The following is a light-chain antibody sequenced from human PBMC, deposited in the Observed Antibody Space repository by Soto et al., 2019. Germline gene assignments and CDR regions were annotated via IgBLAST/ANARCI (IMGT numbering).Light chain of an antibody. J-gene: IGKJ5*01. CDR1: QTVTNDY. CDR3: QQYGSSPIT. CDR2: DAS. V-gene: IGKV3-20*01. Sequence: VVWTQSPATLSLSPGERATLSCRASQTVTNDYLAWYQQKDGQAPRLLIYDASSRATGIPDRFSGSGSGTDFTLTISRLEPEDFAVYYCQQYGSSPITFGQGTRLEIK.